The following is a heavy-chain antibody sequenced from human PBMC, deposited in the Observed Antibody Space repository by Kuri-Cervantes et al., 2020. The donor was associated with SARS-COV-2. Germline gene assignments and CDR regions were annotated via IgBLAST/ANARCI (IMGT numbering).Heavy chain of an antibody. D-gene: IGHD2-21*01. J-gene: IGHJ4*02. CDR2: ISYDGKKK. Sequence: GESLKISCAASGFNFSRTDMHWVRQAPGKGLEWVAVISYDGKKKKCIGSGKGRFTISRDNSQNTVYLRMTNLRSEDTAMYYCAKDRVGVQDFWGQGTLVTVSS. CDR3: AKDRVGVQDF. CDR1: GFNFSRTD. V-gene: IGHV3-30*18.